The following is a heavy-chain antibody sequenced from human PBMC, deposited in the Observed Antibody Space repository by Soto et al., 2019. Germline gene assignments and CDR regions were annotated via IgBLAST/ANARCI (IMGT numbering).Heavy chain of an antibody. Sequence: SETLSLTCAVYGGSFSGYYWSWIRQPPGKGLEWIGEINHSGSTNYNPSLKSRVTISVDTSKNQFSLKLSSVTAADTAVYYCARAGKHYGPGSFLYYYYYMDVWGKGTTVTVSS. CDR2: INHSGST. CDR3: ARAGKHYGPGSFLYYYYYMDV. D-gene: IGHD3-10*01. V-gene: IGHV4-34*01. J-gene: IGHJ6*03. CDR1: GGSFSGYY.